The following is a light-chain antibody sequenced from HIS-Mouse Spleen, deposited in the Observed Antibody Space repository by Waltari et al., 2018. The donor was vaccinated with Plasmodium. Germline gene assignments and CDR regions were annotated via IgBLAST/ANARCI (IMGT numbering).Light chain of an antibody. J-gene: IGLJ1*01. CDR3: CSYAGSYTYV. Sequence: QSALTQPRSVSGSPGQSVTISCTGTSSDVGGYNYVSWYQQPPGKAPNLMIYDVSKRPSGVPDRFSGSKSGNTASRTISGLQAEDEADYYCCSYAGSYTYVFGTGTKVTVL. CDR2: DVS. V-gene: IGLV2-11*01. CDR1: SSDVGGYNY.